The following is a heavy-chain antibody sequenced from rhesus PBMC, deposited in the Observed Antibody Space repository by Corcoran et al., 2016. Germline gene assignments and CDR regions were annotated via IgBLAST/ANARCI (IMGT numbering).Heavy chain of an antibody. CDR3: ARGDTAGTVFDY. Sequence: QLQLQESGPGLVKPSETLSVTCAVSGGSIRSSYWSWIRQAPGKGLEWIGYIYGSGSSTNYNPSIKSRVTLVVDTSKNQLSLKLSSVTTADTAVYYCARGDTAGTVFDYWGQGVLVTVSS. V-gene: IGHV4-169*01. CDR1: GGSIRSSY. D-gene: IGHD5-42*01. J-gene: IGHJ4*01. CDR2: IYGSGSST.